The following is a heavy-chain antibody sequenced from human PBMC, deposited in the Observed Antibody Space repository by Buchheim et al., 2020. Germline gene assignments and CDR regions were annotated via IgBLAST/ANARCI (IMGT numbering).Heavy chain of an antibody. J-gene: IGHJ4*02. CDR3: ARDFGAYCGGDCYSGPGY. D-gene: IGHD2-21*02. V-gene: IGHV3-30-3*01. CDR2: ISYDGSNK. CDR1: GFTFSSYA. Sequence: VQLVESGGGLVQPGRSLRLSCAASGFTFSSYAMHWVRQAPGKGLEWVAVISYDGSNKYYADSVKGRFTISRDNSKNTLYLQMNSLRAEDTAVFYCARDFGAYCGGDCYSGPGYWGQGTL.